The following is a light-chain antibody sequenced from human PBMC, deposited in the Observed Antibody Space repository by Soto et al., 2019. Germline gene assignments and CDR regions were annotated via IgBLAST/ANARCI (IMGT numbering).Light chain of an antibody. J-gene: IGLJ3*02. Sequence: QSALTQPASVSGSPGQSITISCTGTSSDVGGYNYVSWYQHHPGKAPKLIIYEVNNRPSGVSNRFSGSKSGNTASLTISWLQDEDEADYYCRSYTTSSTLVFGGGTKLTVL. CDR1: SSDVGGYNY. CDR2: EVN. V-gene: IGLV2-14*01. CDR3: RSYTTSSTLV.